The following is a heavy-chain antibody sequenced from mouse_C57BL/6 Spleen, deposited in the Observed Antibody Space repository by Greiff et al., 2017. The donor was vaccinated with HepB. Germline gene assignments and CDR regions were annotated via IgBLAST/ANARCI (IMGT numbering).Heavy chain of an antibody. CDR2: ISSGGSYT. Sequence: EVKLVESGGDLVKPGGSLKLSCAASGFTFSSYGMSWVRQTPDKRLEWVATISSGGSYTYYPDSVKGRFTISRDNAKNTLYLQMSSLKSEDTALYDCSSGDSNYFRFAYWGQGTLVTVSA. J-gene: IGHJ3*01. CDR1: GFTFSSYG. CDR3: SSGDSNYFRFAY. V-gene: IGHV5-6*02. D-gene: IGHD2-5*01.